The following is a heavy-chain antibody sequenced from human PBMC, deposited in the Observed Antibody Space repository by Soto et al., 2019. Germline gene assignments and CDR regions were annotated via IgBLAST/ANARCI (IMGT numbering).Heavy chain of an antibody. CDR2: MYYSGST. V-gene: IGHV4-39*01. CDR1: GGSISSRSYN. D-gene: IGHD4-17*01. J-gene: IGHJ6*02. CDR3: AADTVTLYYYYYGMDV. Sequence: SDTLSLTCTVSGGSISSRSYNWAWIGQPPGKGLEWIGSMYYSGSTYYNPSLKSRVTISVDTSKNQFSLKLSSVTAADTAVYYCAADTVTLYYYYYGMDVWGQGTTVT.